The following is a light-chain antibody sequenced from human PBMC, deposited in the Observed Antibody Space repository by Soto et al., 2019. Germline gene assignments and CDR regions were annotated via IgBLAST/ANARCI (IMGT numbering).Light chain of an antibody. CDR2: GAS. CDR1: QSVSSN. CDR3: QQYMNWPPIS. V-gene: IGKV3-15*01. J-gene: IGKJ5*01. Sequence: TRCPAPLSGAPRARASHSGRARQSVSSNLAWYQQKPGQAPRLLIYGASTRATGIPARSSGSGSGTDLTLTLSSLQPEDFGAYYCQQYMNWPPISCRQGTRLEIK.